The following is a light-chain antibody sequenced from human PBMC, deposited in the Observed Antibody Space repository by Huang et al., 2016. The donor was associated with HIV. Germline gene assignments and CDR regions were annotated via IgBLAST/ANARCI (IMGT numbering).Light chain of an antibody. CDR2: AAY. CDR3: QQSYSNTFT. CDR1: QRISSY. V-gene: IGKV1-39*01. J-gene: IGKJ3*01. Sequence: DIQMTQSPSSLSASVGDRVIITCRASQRISSYLNWYQQQPGKAPNLLIYAAYSLQSGVPSRFSGSGSVTDFTLTIRSLQPEDCATYYCQQSYSNTFTFGAGTKVDVK.